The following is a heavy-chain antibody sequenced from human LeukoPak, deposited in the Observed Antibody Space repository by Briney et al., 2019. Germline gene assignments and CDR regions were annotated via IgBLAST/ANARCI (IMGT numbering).Heavy chain of an antibody. J-gene: IGHJ3*02. Sequence: GASVKVSCKASGYTFTTYGINWVRQAPGQGLEWMGWISGDNDSTNYAQKLQGRVTMTTDTSTSTAYMELRSLKSDDTAVYYCARDGFTTGSHDAFDIWGQGTMVSVSS. CDR2: ISGDNDST. CDR3: ARDGFTTGSHDAFDI. CDR1: GYTFTTYG. V-gene: IGHV1-18*01. D-gene: IGHD2-8*01.